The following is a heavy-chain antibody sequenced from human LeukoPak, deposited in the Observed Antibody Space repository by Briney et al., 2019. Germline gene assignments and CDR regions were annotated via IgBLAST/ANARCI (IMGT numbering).Heavy chain of an antibody. Sequence: SETLSLTCTVSGGSISSSSYYWGWIRQPPGKGLEWIGSMYHSGSTNYNPSLKSRVTISVATSKNQFSLKLSSVTAADTAVYYCARVGSVGARKVDYWGQGTLVTVSS. J-gene: IGHJ4*02. V-gene: IGHV4-39*07. D-gene: IGHD1-26*01. CDR2: MYHSGST. CDR1: GGSISSSSYY. CDR3: ARVGSVGARKVDY.